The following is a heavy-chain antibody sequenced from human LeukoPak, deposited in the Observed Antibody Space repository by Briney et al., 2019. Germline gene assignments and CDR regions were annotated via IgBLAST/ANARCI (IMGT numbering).Heavy chain of an antibody. J-gene: IGHJ4*02. Sequence: ASVKVSCKASGYTFTGYYMHWVRQAPGQGLEWMGWISAYNGNTNYAQKLQGRVTMTTDTSTSTAYMELRSLRSDDTAVYYCARPIDYDFWSGPGGLDYWGQGTLVTVSS. CDR2: ISAYNGNT. V-gene: IGHV1-18*04. CDR1: GYTFTGYY. CDR3: ARPIDYDFWSGPGGLDY. D-gene: IGHD3-3*01.